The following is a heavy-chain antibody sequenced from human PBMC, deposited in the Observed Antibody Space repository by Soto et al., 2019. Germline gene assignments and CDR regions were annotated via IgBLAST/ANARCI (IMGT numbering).Heavy chain of an antibody. Sequence: QVQLVESGGGLVKPGGSLRLSCAASGFTFRDYYMKWIRQAPGKGLEWVSYISGSSSHINYADSVEGRFTISRDNAKNSLVLQMNDLRAENPGVYYCARPRIDSESFYSDFDYWGQGTLVTVSS. CDR2: ISGSSSHI. CDR1: GFTFRDYY. D-gene: IGHD3-10*01. J-gene: IGHJ4*02. V-gene: IGHV3-11*05. CDR3: ARPRIDSESFYSDFDY.